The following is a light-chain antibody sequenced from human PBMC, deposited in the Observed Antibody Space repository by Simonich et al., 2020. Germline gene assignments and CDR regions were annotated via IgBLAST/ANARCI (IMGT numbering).Light chain of an antibody. V-gene: IGLV2-14*01. CDR1: SSDVGGYSY. CDR3: SSYTSSSTLV. CDR2: DVS. Sequence: QSALTQPASVSGSPGQSITISCTGTSSDVGGYSYVSWDQQHPGKAPKLMIYDVSKRPSGVSNRFSGSKSGNTASLTISGLQAEDEADYYCSSYTSSSTLVFGGGTKLTVL. J-gene: IGLJ2*01.